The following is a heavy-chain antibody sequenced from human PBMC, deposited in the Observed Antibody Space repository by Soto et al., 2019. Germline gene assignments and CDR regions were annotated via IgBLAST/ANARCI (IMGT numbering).Heavy chain of an antibody. D-gene: IGHD2-15*01. V-gene: IGHV3-30*03. CDR1: EFTFSSYA. CDR3: ARPIPRWRYHYGMDV. CDR2: ISFDGRKE. Sequence: PGGSLRLSCEASEFTFSSYAMHWVRQAPGRGLEWVALISFDGRKEYYADSVKGRFIVSRDNSRSMVYLQMDSLRPDDTAIYYCARPIPRWRYHYGMDVWGQGTTVTVSS. J-gene: IGHJ6*02.